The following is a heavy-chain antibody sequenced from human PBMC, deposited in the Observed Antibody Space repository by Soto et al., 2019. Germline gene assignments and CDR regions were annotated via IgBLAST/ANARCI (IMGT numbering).Heavy chain of an antibody. CDR1: GFTFSSYS. CDR3: ARERAVGIAVALNWFDP. Sequence: EVQLVESGGGLVQPGGSLRLSCAASGFTFSSYSMNWVRQAPGKGLEWVSYISSSSSTIYYADSVKGRFTISRDNAKNSLYLQMNSRRDEDTAVYYCARERAVGIAVALNWFDPWGQGTLVTVSS. V-gene: IGHV3-48*02. CDR2: ISSSSSTI. J-gene: IGHJ5*02. D-gene: IGHD6-19*01.